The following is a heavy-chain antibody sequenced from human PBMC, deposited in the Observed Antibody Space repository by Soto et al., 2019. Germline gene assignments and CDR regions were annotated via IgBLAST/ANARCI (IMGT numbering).Heavy chain of an antibody. CDR2: ISGGGDAT. Sequence: EVQLLDSGGGLVQPGGSLRLSCAASGFTFSGYALTWVRQAPGKGLEWVSAISGGGDATFYADSVKGRFTGSRDNSKNTLYLQMNTLRAEDTAVYYCARKVSGSTGRPDLWYFDLWGRGTLVTVSS. V-gene: IGHV3-23*01. CDR3: ARKVSGSTGRPDLWYFDL. D-gene: IGHD3-10*01. CDR1: GFTFSGYA. J-gene: IGHJ2*01.